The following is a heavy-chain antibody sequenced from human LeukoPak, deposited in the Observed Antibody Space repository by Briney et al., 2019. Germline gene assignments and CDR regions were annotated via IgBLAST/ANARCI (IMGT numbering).Heavy chain of an antibody. CDR1: GYTFTSYG. J-gene: IGHJ3*02. D-gene: IGHD3-22*01. CDR2: ISAYNGNT. Sequence: ASVKVSCKASGYTFTSYGISWVRQAPGQGLEWMGWISAYNGNTNYAQKLQGRVTMTTDTSTGTAYMELRSLRSDDTAVYYCARDRIVVVRRGSYAFDIWGQGTMVTVSS. V-gene: IGHV1-18*01. CDR3: ARDRIVVVRRGSYAFDI.